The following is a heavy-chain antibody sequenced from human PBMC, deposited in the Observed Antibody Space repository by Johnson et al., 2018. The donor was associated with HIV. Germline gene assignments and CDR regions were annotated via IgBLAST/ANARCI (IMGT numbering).Heavy chain of an antibody. CDR2: ISFDGSNK. D-gene: IGHD3-10*01. V-gene: IGHV3-30*14. CDR3: ARGSITRIRGVIGFDV. CDR1: GFIFNDYP. J-gene: IGHJ3*01. Sequence: QVQLVESGGGVVQPGRSLRLSCAASGFIFNDYPMYWVRQPPGKGLEWVAVISFDGSNKYYADSVKGRFSISRDNSKNTLYLQMNSLRAEDTAVYYCARGSITRIRGVIGFDVWGQGTMVTVSS.